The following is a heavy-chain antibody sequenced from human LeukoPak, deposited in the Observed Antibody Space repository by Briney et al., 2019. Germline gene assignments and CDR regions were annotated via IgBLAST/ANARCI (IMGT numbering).Heavy chain of an antibody. Sequence: ASVKVSCKASGGTFSSYAISWVRQAPGQGLEWMGRIIPILGIANYAQKFQGRVTITADKSTSTAYMELSSLRSEYTAVYYCARVGGSGSYYEPNWFDPWGQGTLVTVSS. CDR2: IIPILGIA. J-gene: IGHJ5*02. V-gene: IGHV1-69*04. CDR1: GGTFSSYA. CDR3: ARVGGSGSYYEPNWFDP. D-gene: IGHD3-10*01.